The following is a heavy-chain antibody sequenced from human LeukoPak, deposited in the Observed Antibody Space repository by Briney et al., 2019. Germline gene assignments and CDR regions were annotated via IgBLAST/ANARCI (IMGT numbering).Heavy chain of an antibody. V-gene: IGHV3-74*01. CDR1: GFTFSSYW. CDR2: INIDGRST. D-gene: IGHD2-21*02. CDR3: VRDVWGDRDGFFEY. Sequence: GGSLRLSCAASGFTFSSYWMHWVRQVPGKGLLWVSRINIDGRSTSYAPSVTGRFTMSRDNAKNTVYLQMNSLRAEDTAVYYCVRDVWGDRDGFFEYWGQGTLVTVSS. J-gene: IGHJ4*02.